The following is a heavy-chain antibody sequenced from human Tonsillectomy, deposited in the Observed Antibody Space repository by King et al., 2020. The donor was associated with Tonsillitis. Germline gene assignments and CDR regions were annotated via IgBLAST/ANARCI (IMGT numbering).Heavy chain of an antibody. D-gene: IGHD3-10*01. CDR1: GGTFSTQT. CDR3: ARDFGXNPYFXY. J-gene: IGHJ4*03. CDR2: IIPIFDKT. V-gene: IGHV1-69*12. Sequence: QLVQSGVEVKKPGSSVKVSCKASGGTFSTQTISWVRQAPGQGLEWMGGIIPIFDKTNYAQKFQGRVTISADESTSTAYMELSSLRSEDTAVYYCARDFGXNPYFXYWGXGTLITVSS.